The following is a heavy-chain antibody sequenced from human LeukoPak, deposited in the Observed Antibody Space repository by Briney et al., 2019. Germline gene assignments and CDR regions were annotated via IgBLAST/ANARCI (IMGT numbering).Heavy chain of an antibody. D-gene: IGHD5/OR15-5a*01. CDR3: STRDQSRTDVVPPDY. J-gene: IGHJ4*02. Sequence: TPETLSLTCAVSGVSISSCNWWTWVRQPPGKGLEWIGEISHCGDTKYSPSLRTRVTISIDRSKNHLSLNLNSVTAADTAIYYCSTRDQSRTDVVPPDYWGQGTLVTVSS. CDR1: GVSISSCNW. CDR2: ISHCGDT. V-gene: IGHV4-4*03.